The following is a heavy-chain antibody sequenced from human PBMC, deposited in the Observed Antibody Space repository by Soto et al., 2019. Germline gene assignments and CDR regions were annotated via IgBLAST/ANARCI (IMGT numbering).Heavy chain of an antibody. V-gene: IGHV3-30-3*01. CDR3: ARGMGGVGAIFPSLKFDY. CDR1: GFTFSSYA. Sequence: VQLVESGGGVVQPGRSLRLSCAASGFTFSSYAMHWVRQAPGKGLEWVAVISYDGSNKYYADSVKGRFTISRDNSKNTLYLQMNSLRAEDTAVYYCARGMGGVGAIFPSLKFDYWGQGTLVTVSS. CDR2: ISYDGSNK. D-gene: IGHD1-26*01. J-gene: IGHJ4*02.